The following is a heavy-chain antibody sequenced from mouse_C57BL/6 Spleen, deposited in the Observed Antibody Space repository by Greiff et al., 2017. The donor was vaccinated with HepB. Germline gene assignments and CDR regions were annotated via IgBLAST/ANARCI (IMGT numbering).Heavy chain of an antibody. J-gene: IGHJ4*01. CDR3: TRSPGTGYAMDY. Sequence: EVQLQESGEGLVKPGGSLKLSCAASGFTFSSYAMSWVRQTPEKRLEWVAYISSGGDYIYYADTVKGRFTISRDNARNTLYLQMSSLKSEDTAMYYCTRSPGTGYAMDYWGQGTSVTVSS. D-gene: IGHD3-3*01. V-gene: IGHV5-9-1*02. CDR1: GFTFSSYA. CDR2: ISSGGDYI.